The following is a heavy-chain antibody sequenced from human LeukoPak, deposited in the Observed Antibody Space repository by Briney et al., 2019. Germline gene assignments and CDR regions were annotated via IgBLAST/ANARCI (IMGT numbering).Heavy chain of an antibody. CDR3: ARGTLPPGYSYYAMDV. D-gene: IGHD1/OR15-1a*01. CDR1: GFTLSSYS. V-gene: IGHV3-21*04. CDR2: ISSSSSYI. J-gene: IGHJ6*02. Sequence: PGGSLILSCAASGFTLSSYSMNWVRQAPGKGLEWVSSISSSSSYIYYADSVKGRFTISRDNSKNTLYLQMNSLRAEDTAVYYCARGTLPPGYSYYAMDVWGQGTTVTVSS.